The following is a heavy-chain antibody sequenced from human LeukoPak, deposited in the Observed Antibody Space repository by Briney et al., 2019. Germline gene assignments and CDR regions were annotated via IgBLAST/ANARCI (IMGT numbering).Heavy chain of an antibody. V-gene: IGHV1-2*02. Sequence: ASMKVSCKSSGFTFTDYYIHWVRQAPGQGLEWMGYIGPHSSATSSPQEFQGRVTMTRDTSMSAAYMELTRLTSDDTAVYYCAREGNGLLSKDFDYWGQGTLVTVSS. CDR2: IGPHSSAT. CDR1: GFTFTDYY. CDR3: AREGNGLLSKDFDY. D-gene: IGHD2/OR15-2a*01. J-gene: IGHJ4*02.